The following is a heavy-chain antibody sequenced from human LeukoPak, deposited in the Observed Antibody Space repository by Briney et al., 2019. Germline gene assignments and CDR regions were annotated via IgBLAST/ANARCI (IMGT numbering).Heavy chain of an antibody. V-gene: IGHV3-30-3*01. J-gene: IGHJ4*02. Sequence: GGSLRLSCAASGFTFSSYAMHWVRQAPGKGLEWVAVISYDGSNKYYADSVKGRFTISRDNSKNTLYLQMNSLRAEDTAVYYCATKVDIVLIFYWGQGTLVTVSS. CDR3: ATKVDIVLIFY. CDR1: GFTFSSYA. CDR2: ISYDGSNK. D-gene: IGHD2-8*01.